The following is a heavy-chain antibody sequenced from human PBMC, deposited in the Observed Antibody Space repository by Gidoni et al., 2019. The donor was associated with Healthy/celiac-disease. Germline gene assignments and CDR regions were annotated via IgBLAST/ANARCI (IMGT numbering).Heavy chain of an antibody. CDR2: IRSKAYGGTT. CDR1: GFTFGDYA. D-gene: IGHD3-10*01. V-gene: IGHV3-49*03. Sequence: EVQLVESGGGLVQPGRSLRLSCTASGFTFGDYAMSWFRQAPGKGLEWVGFIRSKAYGGTTEYAASVKGRFTISRDDSKSIAYLQMNSLKTEDTAVYYCTRNFAILWFGEQTFDYWGQGTLVTVSS. CDR3: TRNFAILWFGEQTFDY. J-gene: IGHJ4*02.